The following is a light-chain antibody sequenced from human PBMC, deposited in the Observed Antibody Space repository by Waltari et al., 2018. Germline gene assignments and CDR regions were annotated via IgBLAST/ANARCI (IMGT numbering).Light chain of an antibody. CDR3: SSFTYTTTLV. Sequence: QSALTQPASVSGSLGQSITISCTGTSRDVGGYGQLSWYQQHPGKAPELIIYEVSKRPSGVSDRFSGSKSGNTASLTISGLQADDEADFYCSSFTYTTTLVFGGGTKLTVL. J-gene: IGLJ3*02. CDR1: SRDVGGYGQ. CDR2: EVS. V-gene: IGLV2-14*01.